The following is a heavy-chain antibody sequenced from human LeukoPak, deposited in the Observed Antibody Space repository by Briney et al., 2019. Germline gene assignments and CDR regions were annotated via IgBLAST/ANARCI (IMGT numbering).Heavy chain of an antibody. Sequence: PGGSLRLSCAASGFTFGSYWMSWVRQAPGKGLEWVANIKQDGSEEYYVDSVKGRFTISRDNAKNSLFLQMNSLRADDTAVYHCMMSLTAHYYYGLDVWGQGTTVTVSS. V-gene: IGHV3-7*02. CDR3: MMSLTAHYYYGLDV. J-gene: IGHJ6*02. CDR1: GFTFGSYW. CDR2: IKQDGSEE. D-gene: IGHD2-21*02.